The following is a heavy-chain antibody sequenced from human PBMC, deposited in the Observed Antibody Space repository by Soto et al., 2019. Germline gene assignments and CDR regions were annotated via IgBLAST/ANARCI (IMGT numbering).Heavy chain of an antibody. D-gene: IGHD3-10*01. Sequence: QVQLQQWGAGLLKPSETLSLTCAVSGESFSDYFWSWIRQPPGKGLEWIGEIDQTGRTNYNPSLKSRVIMSVDTSNNQFSLNLSSVTAADRAMYYCARGVGSGREYGLDVWGQGTKVTVS. V-gene: IGHV4-34*01. CDR1: GESFSDYF. J-gene: IGHJ6*02. CDR3: ARGVGSGREYGLDV. CDR2: IDQTGRT.